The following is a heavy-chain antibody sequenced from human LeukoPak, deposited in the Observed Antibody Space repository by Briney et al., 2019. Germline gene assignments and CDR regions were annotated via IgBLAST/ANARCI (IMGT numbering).Heavy chain of an antibody. J-gene: IGHJ5*02. Sequence: GGSLRLSCAASGFRFSDFTMTWVRQAPGKGPEWVSAIGGRGGSTYYADSLGGRFIISRDNSKDMAYLQMNSLKVEDTATYYCGKEGGAWGQGTKVTVSS. CDR1: GFRFSDFT. CDR2: IGGRGGST. CDR3: GKEGGA. V-gene: IGHV3-23*01. D-gene: IGHD3-16*01.